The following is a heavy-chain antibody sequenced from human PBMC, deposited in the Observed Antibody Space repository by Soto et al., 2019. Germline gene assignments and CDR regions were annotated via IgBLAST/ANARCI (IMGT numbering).Heavy chain of an antibody. CDR1: GFTFSSYA. CDR2: ISYDGSNK. J-gene: IGHJ4*02. CDR3: ARDFLSTYYYDSSGYYYGALVY. V-gene: IGHV3-30-3*01. Sequence: GGSLRLSCAASGFTFSSYAMHWVRQAPGKGLEWVAVISYDGSNKYYADSVKGRFTISRDNSKNTLYLQMNSLRAEDTAVYYCARDFLSTYYYDSSGYYYGALVYWGQGTLVTVSS. D-gene: IGHD3-22*01.